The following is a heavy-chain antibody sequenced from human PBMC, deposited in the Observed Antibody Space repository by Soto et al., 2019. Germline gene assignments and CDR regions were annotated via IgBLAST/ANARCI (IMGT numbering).Heavy chain of an antibody. J-gene: IGHJ4*02. Sequence: SVKVSCEASGGTFSSYAISWVRRAPGQGLEWMGGIIPIFGTANYAQKFQGRVTITADESTSTAYMELSSLRSEDTAVYYCARAEYSSGWYGREFDYWGQGTLVTVSS. V-gene: IGHV1-69*13. CDR1: GGTFSSYA. CDR3: ARAEYSSGWYGREFDY. CDR2: IIPIFGTA. D-gene: IGHD6-19*01.